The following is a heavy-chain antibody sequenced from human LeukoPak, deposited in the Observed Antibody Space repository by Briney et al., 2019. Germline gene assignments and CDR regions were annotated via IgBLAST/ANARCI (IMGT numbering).Heavy chain of an antibody. D-gene: IGHD7-27*01. CDR3: ARDSPNWGPRDYYFDY. V-gene: IGHV1-2*02. J-gene: IGHJ4*02. CDR2: INPNSGGT. Sequence: ASVKVSCKASGYTFTGYYMHWVRQAPGQGLEWMGWINPNSGGTNYAQKFQGRVTMTRDTSISIAYMELSRLRSDDTAVYYCARDSPNWGPRDYYFDYWGQGTLVTVSS. CDR1: GYTFTGYY.